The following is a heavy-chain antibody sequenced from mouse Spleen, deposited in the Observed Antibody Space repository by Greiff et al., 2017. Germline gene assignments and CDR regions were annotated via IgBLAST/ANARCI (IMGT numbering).Heavy chain of an antibody. CDR1: GFTFSSYA. V-gene: IGHV5-9-3*01. CDR3: ARASRFYFDY. Sequence: EVQGVESGGGLVKPGGSLKLSCAASGFTFSSYAMSWVRQTPEKRLEWVATISSGGSYTYYPDSVKGRFTISRDNAKNTLYLQMSSLRSEDTAMYYCARASRFYFDYWGQGTTLTVSS. J-gene: IGHJ2*01. CDR2: ISSGGSYT.